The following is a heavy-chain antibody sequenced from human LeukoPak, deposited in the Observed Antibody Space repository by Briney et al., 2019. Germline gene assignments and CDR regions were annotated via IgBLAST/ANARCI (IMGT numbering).Heavy chain of an antibody. J-gene: IGHJ1*01. CDR3: ARDYYDSSGYFDWHFQH. Sequence: GGSLRLSCTASGFTFDKYAMSWVRQAPGGGLEWVSDISGDGSVINYADSVKGRFTISRDSSKNTLYLQMNSLRAEDTAVYYCARDYYDSSGYFDWHFQHWGQGTLVTVSS. CDR2: ISGDGSVI. CDR1: GFTFDKYA. D-gene: IGHD3-22*01. V-gene: IGHV3-23*01.